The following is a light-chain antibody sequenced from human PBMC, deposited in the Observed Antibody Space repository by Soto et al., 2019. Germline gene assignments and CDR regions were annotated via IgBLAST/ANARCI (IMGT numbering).Light chain of an antibody. CDR2: AAS. CDR1: QGIRSW. CDR3: QQANSFPVT. J-gene: IGKJ5*01. V-gene: IGKV1D-12*01. Sequence: DIQINKSPSSVSAAVGDRVTITCRASQGIRSWLAWYQQKPGKAPKLLIYAASKLQSGVPSRVSGSGSGTDFTLTSSSLQPEDVATYYCQQANSFPVTVGQGTRLEIK.